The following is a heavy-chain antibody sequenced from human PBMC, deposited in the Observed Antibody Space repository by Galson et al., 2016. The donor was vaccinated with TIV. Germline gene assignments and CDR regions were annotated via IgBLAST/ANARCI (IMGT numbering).Heavy chain of an antibody. Sequence: SLRLSCAASGFSFSDYGMHWVSQAPGKGLEWVAVILYDGTDKYYADSVKGRFTISRDNSKNTVSLHLNSLRVEDTAVYYCAKDPRIFGDYLLAYFDYWGQGTLVSVSS. CDR3: AKDPRIFGDYLLAYFDY. CDR2: ILYDGTDK. CDR1: GFSFSDYG. J-gene: IGHJ4*02. V-gene: IGHV3-30*18. D-gene: IGHD4-17*01.